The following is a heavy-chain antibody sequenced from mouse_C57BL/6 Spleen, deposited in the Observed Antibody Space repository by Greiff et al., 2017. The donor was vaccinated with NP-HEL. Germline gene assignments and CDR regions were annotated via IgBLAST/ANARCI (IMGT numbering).Heavy chain of an antibody. CDR3: AKNYYGYDDYYAMDY. CDR2: LWRGGST. Sequence: QVQLKESGPGLVQPSQSLSITCTVSGFSLTSYGVHWVRQSPGKGLEWLGVLWRGGSTDYNAAFMSRLSITKDNSKRQVFLKMTRLQADDTAIYYCAKNYYGYDDYYAMDYWGQGTSVTVSS. CDR1: GFSLTSYG. V-gene: IGHV2-5*01. D-gene: IGHD2-2*01. J-gene: IGHJ4*01.